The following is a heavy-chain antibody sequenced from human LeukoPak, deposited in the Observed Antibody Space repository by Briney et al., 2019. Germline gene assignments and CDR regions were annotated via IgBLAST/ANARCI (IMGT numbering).Heavy chain of an antibody. J-gene: IGHJ4*02. V-gene: IGHV4-59*01. CDR1: GASISSYY. CDR2: IYYSGST. CDR3: ARDSGQLRYSYFDY. Sequence: MTSETLSLTCTVSGASISSYYWSWVRQPPGKGLEWIGYIYYSGSTNYNPSLKSRVTISVDTPKNQFSLKLSSVTAADTAVYYCARDSGQLRYSYFDYGGQGTLVTVSS. D-gene: IGHD3-9*01.